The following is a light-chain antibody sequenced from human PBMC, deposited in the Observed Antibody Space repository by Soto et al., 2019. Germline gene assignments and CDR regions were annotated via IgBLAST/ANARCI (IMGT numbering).Light chain of an antibody. CDR3: QQYNNWPIT. CDR1: QTVLSN. CDR2: GAS. J-gene: IGKJ5*01. V-gene: IGKV3-15*01. Sequence: EIVMTQSPAPLSVSPAERATPSPLASQTVLSNLAWYQQTPGQAPRLLIYGASTRATGIPARFSGSGSGTEFTLTISSLQSEDFAVYYCQQYNNWPITFGQGTRLEIK.